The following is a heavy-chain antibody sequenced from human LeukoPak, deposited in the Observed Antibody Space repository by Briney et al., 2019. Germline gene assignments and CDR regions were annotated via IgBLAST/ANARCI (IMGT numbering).Heavy chain of an antibody. CDR1: GGSISSGVYY. D-gene: IGHD3-10*01. Sequence: PSETLSLTCTVSGGSISSGVYYWSWIRQHPGKGLEWIGYIYYSGSTYYNPSLKSRVTISVDTSKNQFSLKLSSVAAADTAVYYCARAPGGYGSAFDYWGQGTLVTVSS. CDR2: IYYSGST. J-gene: IGHJ4*02. V-gene: IGHV4-31*03. CDR3: ARAPGGYGSAFDY.